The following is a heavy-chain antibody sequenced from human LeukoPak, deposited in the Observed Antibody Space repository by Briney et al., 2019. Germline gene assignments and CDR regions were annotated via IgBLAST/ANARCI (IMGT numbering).Heavy chain of an antibody. J-gene: IGHJ3*02. CDR3: ASDYGGNSEAAFDI. CDR1: ASSISSYY. D-gene: IGHD4-17*01. Sequence: SETLSLTCTVAASSISSYYWSWIRQPPGKGMEWNGYIYYSGSTNYNPSLKSRVTISIDTSKNQFSLKLSSVTAADTAVYYCASDYGGNSEAAFDIWGQGTMVTVSS. CDR2: IYYSGST. V-gene: IGHV4-59*08.